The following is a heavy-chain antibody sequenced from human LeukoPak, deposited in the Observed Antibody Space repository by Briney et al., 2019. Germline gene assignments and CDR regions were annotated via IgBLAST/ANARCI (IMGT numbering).Heavy chain of an antibody. CDR1: GGTFSSYA. Sequence: ASVKVSCKASGGTFSSYAISWVRQAPGQGLEWMGRIIPILGIANYAQKFQGRATITADKSTSTAYMELSSLRSEDTAVYYCARGKTYYYDSSGYYDHYYFDYWGQGTLVTVSS. J-gene: IGHJ4*02. CDR2: IIPILGIA. D-gene: IGHD3-22*01. V-gene: IGHV1-69*04. CDR3: ARGKTYYYDSSGYYDHYYFDY.